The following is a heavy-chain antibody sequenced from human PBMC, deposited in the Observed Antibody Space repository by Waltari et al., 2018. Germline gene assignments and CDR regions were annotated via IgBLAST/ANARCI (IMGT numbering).Heavy chain of an antibody. V-gene: IGHV4-59*01. CDR1: GGSISSYY. D-gene: IGHD3-10*01. Sequence: QVQLQESGPGLVKPSETLSLTCTVSGGSISSYYWSWIRQPPGKGLEWIGYIYYSGSTNYNPSLKSRVTRSVDTSKNQFSLKLSSVTAADTAVYYCAREQFLYGSGSYPYFDYWGQGTLVTVSS. CDR3: AREQFLYGSGSYPYFDY. J-gene: IGHJ4*02. CDR2: IYYSGST.